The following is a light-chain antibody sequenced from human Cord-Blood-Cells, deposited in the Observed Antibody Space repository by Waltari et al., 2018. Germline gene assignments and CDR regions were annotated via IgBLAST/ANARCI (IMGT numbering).Light chain of an antibody. V-gene: IGLV2-14*01. CDR2: DVS. J-gene: IGLJ1*01. CDR1: RSAVGVFNY. CDR3: SSYTSSSTLDV. Sequence: SALTQPAPVSGSPGQSLTISCPGTRSAVGVFNYVPRYQQHPGKAPTLMIYDVSQRPSGVSNRFSGSKSGNTASLTISGLQAEDEADYYCSSYTSSSTLDVFGTGTKVTVL.